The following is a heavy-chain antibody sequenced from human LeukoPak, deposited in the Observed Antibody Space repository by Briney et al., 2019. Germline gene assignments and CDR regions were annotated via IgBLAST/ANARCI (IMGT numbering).Heavy chain of an antibody. CDR3: ARGQRPPHYDFWSGYYRYWYFDL. V-gene: IGHV1-46*01. Sequence: GASVKVSCKASGYTFTSYYMHWVRQAPGQGLEWMGIINPSGGSTSYAQKFQGRVTITTDESTSTAYMELSSLRSEDTAMYYCARGQRPPHYDFWSGYYRYWYFDLWGRGTLVTVSS. J-gene: IGHJ2*01. D-gene: IGHD3-3*01. CDR2: INPSGGST. CDR1: GYTFTSYY.